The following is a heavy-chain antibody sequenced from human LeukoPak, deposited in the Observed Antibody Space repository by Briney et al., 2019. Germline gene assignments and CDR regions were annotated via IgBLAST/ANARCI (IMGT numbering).Heavy chain of an antibody. CDR3: AHPLEEQWLVAFDY. D-gene: IGHD6-19*01. CDR2: IYWNDEK. Sequence: SGPTLVNPTQTLTLTCTFSGFSLSTRGVGVGWIRQPPGKALEWLALIYWNDEKRIIPSLKSRLTLTKDTSKSQVVLTLTNMDPVDTATYFCAHPLEEQWLVAFDYWGQGTLVTVSS. CDR1: GFSLSTRGVG. J-gene: IGHJ4*02. V-gene: IGHV2-5*01.